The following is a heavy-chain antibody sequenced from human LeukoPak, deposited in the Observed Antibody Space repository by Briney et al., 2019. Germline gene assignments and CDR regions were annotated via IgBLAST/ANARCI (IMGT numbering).Heavy chain of an antibody. CDR2: IHYSGST. V-gene: IGHV4-59*01. Sequence: PSETLSLTCTVSGGSISSYYWSWIRQPLRKGLEWIGYIHYSGSTNYKSSLKSRVTISVDKSKNQFSLKLSSVTAADTAVYYCARLTGYSSESWFDPWGQGTLVTVSS. J-gene: IGHJ5*02. CDR3: ARLTGYSSESWFDP. D-gene: IGHD3-9*01. CDR1: GGSISSYY.